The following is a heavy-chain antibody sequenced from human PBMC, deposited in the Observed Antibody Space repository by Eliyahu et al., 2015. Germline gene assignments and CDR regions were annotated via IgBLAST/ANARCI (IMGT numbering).Heavy chain of an antibody. CDR1: GFTFGSYG. V-gene: IGHV3-33*01. CDR2: IWYDGRNK. D-gene: IGHD1-26*01. CDR3: ARGGHADSIVGATRGFDY. J-gene: IGHJ4*02. Sequence: QVQLVEXGGGVVQPGXSLXLSCXAXGFTFGSYGMHWVRQAPGKGLEXVAVIWYDGRNKYYADSVKGRVTISRDNSKNTLYLQMNSLRAEDTAVYYCARGGHADSIVGATRGFDYWGQGTLVTVSS.